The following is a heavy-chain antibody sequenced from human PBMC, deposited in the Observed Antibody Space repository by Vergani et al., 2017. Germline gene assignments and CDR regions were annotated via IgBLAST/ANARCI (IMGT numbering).Heavy chain of an antibody. CDR3: ARDPVAVAGRLPYYYGMDV. V-gene: IGHV1-69*04. CDR1: GGTFSSYA. CDR2: IIPILGIA. Sequence: QVQLVQSGAEVKKPGSSVKVSCKASGGTFSSYAISWVRQAPGQGLEWMGRIIPILGIANYAQKFQGRVTITADTSTSTAYMELRSLRSDDTAVYYCARDPVAVAGRLPYYYGMDVWGQGTTVTVSS. J-gene: IGHJ6*02. D-gene: IGHD6-19*01.